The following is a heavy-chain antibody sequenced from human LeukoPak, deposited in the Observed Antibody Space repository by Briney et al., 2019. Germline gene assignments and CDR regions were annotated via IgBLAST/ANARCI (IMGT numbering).Heavy chain of an antibody. CDR2: IYYSGST. J-gene: IGHJ4*02. CDR3: AREWQYQFDY. V-gene: IGHV4-59*12. Sequence: SETLSLTCIVSDDSISTYYWSWIRQPPGKGLEWIGFIYYSGSTNYNPSLRSRVSISVDTSKNQFSLKVTSVTAADTAVYYCAREWQYQFDYWGQGSLVTVSS. CDR1: DDSISTYY. D-gene: IGHD4-11*01.